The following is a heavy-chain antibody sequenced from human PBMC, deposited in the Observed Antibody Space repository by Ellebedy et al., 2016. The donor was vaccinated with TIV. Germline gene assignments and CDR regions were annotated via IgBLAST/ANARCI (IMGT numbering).Heavy chain of an antibody. V-gene: IGHV3-23*01. D-gene: IGHD1-1*01. CDR1: GFTFSDYV. CDR2: VSERDGST. Sequence: GESLKISCAASGFTFSDYVMAWVRQVPGKGLEWVSAVSERDGSTFYADSVKGRFSISRDNFKNTLFLQMHSLAAGDTAVYYCTKRADNWGFFDYWGHGTLVTVSS. J-gene: IGHJ4*01. CDR3: TKRADNWGFFDY.